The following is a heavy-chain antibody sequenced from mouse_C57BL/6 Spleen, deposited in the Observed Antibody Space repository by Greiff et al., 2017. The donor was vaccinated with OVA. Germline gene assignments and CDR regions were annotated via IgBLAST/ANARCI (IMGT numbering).Heavy chain of an antibody. CDR2: INPNNGGN. CDR3: TRGGDDDAFYWYFDV. D-gene: IGHD2-4*01. Sequence: EVQLQQSGPELVKPGASVKISCKASGYTFTDYYMNWVKQSHGKSLEWIGDINPNNGGNSYKQKFKGKATLTVDKSSTTAYMELRSLTSEDSAVYYCTRGGDDDAFYWYFDVWGTGTTVTVSS. CDR1: GYTFTDYY. V-gene: IGHV1-26*01. J-gene: IGHJ1*03.